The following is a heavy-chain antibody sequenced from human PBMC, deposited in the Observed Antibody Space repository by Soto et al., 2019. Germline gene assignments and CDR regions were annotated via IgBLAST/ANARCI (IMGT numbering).Heavy chain of an antibody. CDR2: IYYSGST. V-gene: IGHV4-59*08. J-gene: IGHJ4*02. D-gene: IGHD3-16*01. CDR1: GGSISSYY. CDR3: ARHPSSWGPYFDY. Sequence: PSETLSLTCTVSGGSISSYYWSWIRQPPGKGLEWIWYIYYSGSTNYNPSLKSRVTISVDTSKNQFSLKLSSVTAADTAVYYCARHPSSWGPYFDYWGQGTLVTVSS.